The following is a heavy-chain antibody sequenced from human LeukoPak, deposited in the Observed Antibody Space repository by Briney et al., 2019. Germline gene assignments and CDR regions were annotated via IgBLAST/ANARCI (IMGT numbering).Heavy chain of an antibody. J-gene: IGHJ6*03. CDR1: GGSFSGYY. V-gene: IGHV4-34*01. Sequence: SETLSLTCAVYGGSFSGYYWSWIRQPPGKGLEWIGEINHSGSTNYNPSLKSRVAISVNTSKNQFSLKLSSVTAADTAVYYCARGMTTVPYYYMDVWGKGTTVTVSS. CDR3: ARGMTTVPYYYMDV. D-gene: IGHD4-11*01. CDR2: INHSGST.